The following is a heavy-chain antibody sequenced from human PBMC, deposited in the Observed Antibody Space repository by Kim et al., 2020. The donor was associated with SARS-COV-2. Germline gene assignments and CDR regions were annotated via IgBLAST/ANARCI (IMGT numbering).Heavy chain of an antibody. D-gene: IGHD5-12*01. CDR3: ASVIPDTPASAYDYYYYYMDV. V-gene: IGHV4-59*01. Sequence: SETLSLTCTVSGGSISSYYWSWIRQPPGKGLEWIGYIYYSGSTNYNPSLKSRVTISVDTSKNQFSLKLSSVTAADTAVYYCASVIPDTPASAYDYYYYYMDVWGKGTTVTVSS. J-gene: IGHJ6*03. CDR1: GGSISSYY. CDR2: IYYSGST.